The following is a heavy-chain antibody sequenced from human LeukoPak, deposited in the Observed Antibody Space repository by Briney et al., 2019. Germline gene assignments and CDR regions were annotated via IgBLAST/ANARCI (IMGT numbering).Heavy chain of an antibody. CDR1: GGTFSSYA. D-gene: IGHD2-21*02. V-gene: IGHV1-69*13. CDR3: AKGGSSTWYSRYYYYGMDV. Sequence: SVKVSCKASGGTFSSYAISWVRQAPGQGLEWMGGIIPIFGTANYAQKFQGRVTITADESTSTAYMELSSLRSEDTAVYYCAKGGSSTWYSRYYYYGMDVWGQGTTVTVSS. CDR2: IIPIFGTA. J-gene: IGHJ6*02.